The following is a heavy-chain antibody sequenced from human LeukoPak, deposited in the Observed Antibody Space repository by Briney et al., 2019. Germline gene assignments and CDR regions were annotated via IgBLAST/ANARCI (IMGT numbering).Heavy chain of an antibody. Sequence: SETQSLTCTVSGGSISSYYWSWIRQPPGKGLEWIGYIYYSGSTNYNPSLKSRVTISVDTSKNQFSLKLSSVTAADTAVYYCARDVVRWFDPWGQGTLVTVSS. CDR1: GGSISSYY. D-gene: IGHD3-10*01. CDR3: ARDVVRWFDP. V-gene: IGHV4-59*12. J-gene: IGHJ5*02. CDR2: IYYSGST.